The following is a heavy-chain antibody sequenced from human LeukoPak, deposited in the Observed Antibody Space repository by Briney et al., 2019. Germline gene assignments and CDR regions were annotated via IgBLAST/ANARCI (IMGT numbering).Heavy chain of an antibody. Sequence: GGSLRLSGAASGFTLSSNYMSSVRQAPGHGLESVSVIYTGSSTYYADSVKCRFTISRDNSKNTLYLQMNSLRAEDTAVYYCASILYGDYSFESWGQGTMVTVSS. CDR2: IYTGSST. D-gene: IGHD4-17*01. J-gene: IGHJ4*02. V-gene: IGHV3-53*01. CDR3: ASILYGDYSFES. CDR1: GFTLSSNY.